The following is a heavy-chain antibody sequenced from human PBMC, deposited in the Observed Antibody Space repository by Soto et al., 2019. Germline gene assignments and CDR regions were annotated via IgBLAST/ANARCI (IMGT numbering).Heavy chain of an antibody. CDR3: AKDRDSSGYQALRFDY. Sequence: PGGSLRLSCAASGFTFSSYAMSWVRQAPGKGLEWVSAISGSGGSTYYADSVKGRFTISRDNSKNTLYLQMNSLRAEDTAVYYCAKDRDSSGYQALRFDYWGKGTLVTVSS. J-gene: IGHJ4*02. CDR1: GFTFSSYA. D-gene: IGHD3-22*01. V-gene: IGHV3-23*01. CDR2: ISGSGGST.